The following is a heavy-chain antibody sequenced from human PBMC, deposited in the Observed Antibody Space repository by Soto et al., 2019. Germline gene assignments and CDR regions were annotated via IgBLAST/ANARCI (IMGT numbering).Heavy chain of an antibody. CDR3: AKSIHKRGYSYGLSYYYYYGMDV. CDR2: ISGSGGST. Sequence: GGSLRLSCAASGFTFSSYAMSWVRQAPGKGLEWVSAISGSGGSTYYADSVKGRFTISRDNSKNTLYLQMNSLRAEDTAVYYCAKSIHKRGYSYGLSYYYYYGMDVCGQGTTVTVSS. D-gene: IGHD5-18*01. V-gene: IGHV3-23*01. J-gene: IGHJ6*02. CDR1: GFTFSSYA.